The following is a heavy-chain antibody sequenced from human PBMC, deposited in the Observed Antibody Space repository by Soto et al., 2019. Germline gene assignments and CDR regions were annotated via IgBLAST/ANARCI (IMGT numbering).Heavy chain of an antibody. CDR3: ARSRNSAVADSFDY. J-gene: IGHJ4*02. V-gene: IGHV3-30*04. CDR2: ISRDGSNK. Sequence: PGGSLRLSCAASGVTFSRYAIHWVRQAPGKGLEWVAVISRDGSNKYYVDSVKGRFTIPRDISKNTLYFQLNRLTDAATAVYYCARSRNSAVADSFDYWGQGTLVTVSS. D-gene: IGHD3-10*01. CDR1: GVTFSRYA.